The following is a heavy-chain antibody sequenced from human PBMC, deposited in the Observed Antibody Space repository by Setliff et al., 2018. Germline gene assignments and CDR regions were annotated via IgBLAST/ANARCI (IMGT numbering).Heavy chain of an antibody. J-gene: IGHJ4*02. Sequence: GESLKISCAASGFTFSNYWMHWVRPAPGKGLVWVSHINSDGSSTNYADSVKGRFTISRDNAKNTLYLQMNSLRAEDTAVYFCARGTGYLPYWGQGTLVTVSS. CDR1: GFTFSNYW. CDR2: INSDGSST. D-gene: IGHD3-9*01. CDR3: ARGTGYLPY. V-gene: IGHV3-74*01.